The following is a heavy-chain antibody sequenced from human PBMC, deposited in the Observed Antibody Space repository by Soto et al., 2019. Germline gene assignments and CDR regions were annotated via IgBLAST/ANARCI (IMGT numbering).Heavy chain of an antibody. CDR2: ISYDGSNK. D-gene: IGHD3-3*01. J-gene: IGHJ4*02. V-gene: IGHV3-30*03. CDR1: GFTFSSYG. CDR3: ASARYYDFWSGYPPPTY. Sequence: LRLSCAASGFTFSSYGMHWVRQAPGKGLEWVAVISYDGSNKYYADSVKGRFTISRDNSKNTLYLQMNSLRAEDTAVYYCASARYYDFWSGYPPPTYWDQGTLVTVSS.